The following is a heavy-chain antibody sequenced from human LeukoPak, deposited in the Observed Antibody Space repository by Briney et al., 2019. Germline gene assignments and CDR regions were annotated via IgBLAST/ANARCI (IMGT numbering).Heavy chain of an antibody. CDR2: ISGSGGST. D-gene: IGHD6-19*01. CDR3: APSSGWYKSYFDY. CDR1: GFTFSSYA. V-gene: IGHV3-23*01. Sequence: GGSLRLSCAASGFTFSSYAMSWVRQAPGKGLEWVSAISGSGGSTYYADSVKGRFTISGDNSKNTLYLQMNSLRAEDTAVYYCAPSSGWYKSYFDYWGQGTLVTVSS. J-gene: IGHJ4*02.